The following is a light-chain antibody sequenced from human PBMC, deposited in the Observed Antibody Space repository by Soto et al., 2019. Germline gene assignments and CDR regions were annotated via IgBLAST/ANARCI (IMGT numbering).Light chain of an antibody. Sequence: EIVMTQSPATLYVSPGDRATLSCRASQSVAGNLAWYQQKPGQAPRLLIYGASTRATGIPARFSGSESGTEFTLTISSLQSEDFAVYYCQQYHNWPPWTFGQGTKVDI. CDR1: QSVAGN. J-gene: IGKJ1*01. V-gene: IGKV3-15*01. CDR3: QQYHNWPPWT. CDR2: GAS.